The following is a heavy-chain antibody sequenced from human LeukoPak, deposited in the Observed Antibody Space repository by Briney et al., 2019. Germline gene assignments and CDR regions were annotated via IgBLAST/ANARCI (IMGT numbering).Heavy chain of an antibody. CDR3: ARAARQGFTMIVVPFLYFDL. Sequence: SQTLSLTCTVSGGSISSGASDWGWIRQHPKRGLEWVGYINHSGSTYYNPSLGCRVTMSVDTSKNQFSLKLSSVTAADSAVYYCARAARQGFTMIVVPFLYFDLWGRGTLVTVSS. V-gene: IGHV4-31*03. J-gene: IGHJ2*01. CDR2: INHSGST. D-gene: IGHD3-22*01. CDR1: GGSISSGASD.